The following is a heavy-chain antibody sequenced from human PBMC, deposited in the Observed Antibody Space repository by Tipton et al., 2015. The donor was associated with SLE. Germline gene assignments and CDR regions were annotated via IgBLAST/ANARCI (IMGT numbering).Heavy chain of an antibody. CDR1: GYSISSGYY. V-gene: IGHV4-38-2*01. Sequence: TLSLTCAVSGYSISSGYYWGWFRQPPGKGLEWIGSIYHSGSTYYNPSLKSRVTISVDTSKNQFSLKLSSVTAADTAVYYCARHPQGAQVGATYFDYWGQGTLVTVSS. D-gene: IGHD1-26*01. J-gene: IGHJ4*02. CDR3: ARHPQGAQVGATYFDY. CDR2: IYHSGST.